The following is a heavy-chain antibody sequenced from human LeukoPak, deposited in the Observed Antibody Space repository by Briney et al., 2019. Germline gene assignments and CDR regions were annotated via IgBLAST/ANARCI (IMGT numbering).Heavy chain of an antibody. CDR3: ARDYYGSKSSSFDP. V-gene: IGHV1-8*01. CDR2: MNPNSGNT. D-gene: IGHD3-10*01. CDR1: GYTFTSYD. Sequence: ASVKVSCKASGYTFTSYDINWVRQATGQGLEWLGWMNPNSGNTGYAQNFQGRVTLTRNTSIDTAYMELSSLRSEDTAAYYCARDYYGSKSSSFDPWGQGTLVTVSS. J-gene: IGHJ5*02.